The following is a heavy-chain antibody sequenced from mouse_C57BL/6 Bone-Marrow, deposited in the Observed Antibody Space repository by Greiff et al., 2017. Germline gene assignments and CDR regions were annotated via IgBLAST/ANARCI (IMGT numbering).Heavy chain of an antibody. CDR1: GFTFNTYA. Sequence: EVQLVESGGGLVQPKGSLKLSCAASGFTFNTYAMHWVRQAPGKGLEWVARIRSKSSNYATYYADSVKDRFTISRDDSQSMLYLQMNNLKTEDTARYYCVRDYYGSRVWYFDVWGTGTTVTVSS. CDR3: VRDYYGSRVWYFDV. V-gene: IGHV10-3*01. CDR2: IRSKSSNYAT. J-gene: IGHJ1*03. D-gene: IGHD1-1*01.